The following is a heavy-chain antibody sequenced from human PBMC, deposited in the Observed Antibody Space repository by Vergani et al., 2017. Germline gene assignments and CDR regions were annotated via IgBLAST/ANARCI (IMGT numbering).Heavy chain of an antibody. J-gene: IGHJ2*01. Sequence: QVQLVQSGAEVKKPGSSVKVSCKASGGTFSSYAISWVRQAPGQGLEWMGWINTNTGNPTYAQGFTGRFVFSLDTSVSTAYLQISSLKAEDTAVYYCARGPGWYGDHRGYWYFDLWGRGTLVTVSS. V-gene: IGHV7-4-1*02. CDR2: INTNTGNP. CDR3: ARGPGWYGDHRGYWYFDL. CDR1: GGTFSSYA. D-gene: IGHD4-17*01.